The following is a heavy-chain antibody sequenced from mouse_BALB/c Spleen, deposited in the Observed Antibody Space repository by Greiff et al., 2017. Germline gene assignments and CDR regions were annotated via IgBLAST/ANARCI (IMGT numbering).Heavy chain of an antibody. CDR3: ARARRNYAMDY. Sequence: EVMLVESGGGLVQPGGSLKLSCAASGFTFSSYGMSWVRQTPDKRLELVATINSNGGSTYYPDSVKGRFTISRDNAKNTLYLQMSSLKSEDTAMYYCARARRNYAMDYWGQGTSVTVSS. V-gene: IGHV5-6-3*01. CDR2: INSNGGST. J-gene: IGHJ4*01. CDR1: GFTFSSYG.